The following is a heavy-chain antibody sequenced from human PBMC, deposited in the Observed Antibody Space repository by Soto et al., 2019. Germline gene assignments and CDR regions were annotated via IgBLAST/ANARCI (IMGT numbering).Heavy chain of an antibody. CDR3: ARYYCGGGCYSVKWYFDL. Sequence: SVKVSCKASGGTFSSYAISWVRQAPGQGLEWMGGIIPIFGTANYAQKFQGRVTITADESTSTAYMELSSLRSEDTAVYYCARYYCGGGCYSVKWYFDLWGRGTLVTVSS. CDR1: GGTFSSYA. V-gene: IGHV1-69*13. J-gene: IGHJ2*01. D-gene: IGHD2-21*02. CDR2: IIPIFGTA.